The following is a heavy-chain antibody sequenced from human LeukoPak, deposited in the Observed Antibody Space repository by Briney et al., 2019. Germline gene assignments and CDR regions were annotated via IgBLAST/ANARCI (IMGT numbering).Heavy chain of an antibody. Sequence: GGSLRLSCAASGFTLSSFKMTWVRQAPGKGLEWVASISPSSSYISYADSLKGRVTVSRDNTKNSVFLQMSSLRAEDTAIYYCARDLTGGEYFDSWGQGTLVSVSS. CDR2: ISPSSSYI. V-gene: IGHV3-21*01. J-gene: IGHJ4*02. CDR1: GFTLSSFK. CDR3: ARDLTGGEYFDS. D-gene: IGHD3-16*01.